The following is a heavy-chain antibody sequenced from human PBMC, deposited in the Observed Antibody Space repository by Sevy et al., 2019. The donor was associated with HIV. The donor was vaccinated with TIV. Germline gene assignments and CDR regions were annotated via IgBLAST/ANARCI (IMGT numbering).Heavy chain of an antibody. CDR3: ARDQGSYGYGY. J-gene: IGHJ4*02. CDR1: GYTFTGYY. D-gene: IGHD5-18*01. Sequence: VSAKVSCKASGYTFTGYYMHWVRQAPGQGLEWMGWINPNSGGTNYAQKFQGRVTMTRDTSISTAYMELSRLRSDDTAVYYCARDQGSYGYGYWGQGTLVTVSS. V-gene: IGHV1-2*02. CDR2: INPNSGGT.